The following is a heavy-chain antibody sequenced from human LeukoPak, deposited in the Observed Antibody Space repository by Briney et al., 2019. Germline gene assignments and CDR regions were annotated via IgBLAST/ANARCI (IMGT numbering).Heavy chain of an antibody. CDR2: IKQDGSEK. V-gene: IGHV3-7*01. D-gene: IGHD5-18*01. Sequence: GGSLRLSCAASGFTFRDYSDYWMSWVRQAPGKGLEWVANIKQDGSEKYYVDSVKGRFTISRDNAKNSLFLQMNSLRTKDTAVYYCARVGRYSYAHNSWGQGTLVTVSS. J-gene: IGHJ4*02. CDR3: ARVGRYSYAHNS. CDR1: GFTFRDYSDYW.